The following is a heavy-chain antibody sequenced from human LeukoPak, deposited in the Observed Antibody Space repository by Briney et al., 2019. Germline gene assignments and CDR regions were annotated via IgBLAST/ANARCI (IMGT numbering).Heavy chain of an antibody. CDR3: AKDDGTCGGDCYGDAFDI. V-gene: IGHV3-9*01. J-gene: IGHJ3*02. CDR2: ISWNSGSI. CDR1: GFTFDDYA. D-gene: IGHD2-21*02. Sequence: GGSLRLSCAASGFTFDDYAMHWVRQAPGKGLEWVSGISWNSGSIGYADSVKGRFTISRDNAKNSLYLQMNSLRAEDTALYYCAKDDGTCGGDCYGDAFDIWGQGTMVTVSS.